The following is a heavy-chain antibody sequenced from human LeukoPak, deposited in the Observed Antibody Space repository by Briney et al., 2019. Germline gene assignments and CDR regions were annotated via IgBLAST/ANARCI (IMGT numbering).Heavy chain of an antibody. CDR2: ISGSSSYI. J-gene: IGHJ3*02. CDR3: ARVDYDILTGYYIYAFDI. CDR1: GFTFSSYS. Sequence: GGSLRLSCAASGFTFSSYSMNWVRQAPGKGLEWDSSISGSSSYIYYADSVKGRFTISRDNAKNSLYLQMNSLRAEDTAVYYCARVDYDILTGYYIYAFDIWGQGTMVTVSS. D-gene: IGHD3-9*01. V-gene: IGHV3-21*01.